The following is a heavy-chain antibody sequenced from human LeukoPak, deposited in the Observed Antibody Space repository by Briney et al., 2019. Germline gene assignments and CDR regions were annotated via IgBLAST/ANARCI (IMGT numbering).Heavy chain of an antibody. J-gene: IGHJ5*02. D-gene: IGHD3-9*01. CDR3: ARGNLRYSFLANWFDP. Sequence: ASVKVSCKASGYTFTSYGISWVRQAPGQGLEWMGWISAYNGNTNYAQKLQGRVTMTTDTSTSTAYVELRSLRSDDTAVYYCARGNLRYSFLANWFDPWGQGTLVTVSS. CDR2: ISAYNGNT. CDR1: GYTFTSYG. V-gene: IGHV1-18*01.